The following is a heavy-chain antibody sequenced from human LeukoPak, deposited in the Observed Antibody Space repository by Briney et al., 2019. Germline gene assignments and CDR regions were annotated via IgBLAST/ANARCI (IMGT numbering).Heavy chain of an antibody. J-gene: IGHJ6*02. D-gene: IGHD1-1*01. V-gene: IGHV4-59*08. CDR1: GGSISGFY. Sequence: SQTLSLTCTVSGGSISGFYWNWIRQSPGKGLEWIGHLYDSGTTTYNPSLKSRVTTSVDTSKNQFSLRLTSVTAADMAVYFCARQNSYGTYYGLDVWGQGTTVTVSS. CDR2: LYDSGTT. CDR3: ARQNSYGTYYGLDV.